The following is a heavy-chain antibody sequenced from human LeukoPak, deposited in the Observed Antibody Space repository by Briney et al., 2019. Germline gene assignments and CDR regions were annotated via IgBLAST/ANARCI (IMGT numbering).Heavy chain of an antibody. J-gene: IGHJ5*02. V-gene: IGHV1-18*01. CDR1: GYTFTNHG. D-gene: IGHD3-3*01. Sequence: GASVKVSCKASGYTFTNHGINWVRQAPGQRLEWMGWISGYTGKSKYSQKFQGRVTMTTDTSTNSVYMELKSLTSDDTAVYYCARSGVSMTIGGVVVIGNWFDPWGQGTPVTVSS. CDR3: ARSGVSMTIGGVVVIGNWFDP. CDR2: ISGYTGKS.